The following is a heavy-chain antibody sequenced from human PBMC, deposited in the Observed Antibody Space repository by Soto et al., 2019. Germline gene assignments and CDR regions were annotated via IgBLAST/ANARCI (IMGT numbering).Heavy chain of an antibody. D-gene: IGHD3-22*01. J-gene: IGHJ4*02. CDR3: AKDLHSSVWAAYNFDY. CDR2: ISYNGDNK. Sequence: QVQLVESGGGVVQPGRSLRLSCAASGCTFSNYGMHWVRQAPGKGLGWVAHISYNGDNKYYADSVKGRFTISRDNTKNTLYLQMNSLRAEDSAVYYCAKDLHSSVWAAYNFDYWGQGTLVTVSS. CDR1: GCTFSNYG. V-gene: IGHV3-30*18.